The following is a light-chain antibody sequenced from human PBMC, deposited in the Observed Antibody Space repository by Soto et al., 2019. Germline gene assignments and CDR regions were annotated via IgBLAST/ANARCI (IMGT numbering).Light chain of an antibody. J-gene: IGLJ1*01. CDR3: SSYAGSNNV. Sequence: QSALTQPPSASGSPGQSVTISCTGTSSDVGRYNYVSWYQHHPGKAPKLMIYEVSKRPSGVPDRFSGSKSGNTASLTVSGLQAEDEADYYCSSYAGSNNVFGTGTKVTVL. CDR2: EVS. CDR1: SSDVGRYNY. V-gene: IGLV2-8*01.